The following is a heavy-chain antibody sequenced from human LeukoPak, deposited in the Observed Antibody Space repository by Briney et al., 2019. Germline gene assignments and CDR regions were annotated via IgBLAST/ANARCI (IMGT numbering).Heavy chain of an antibody. D-gene: IGHD3-10*01. V-gene: IGHV3-23*01. CDR2: ITGSGGST. J-gene: IGHJ4*02. CDR3: ARVYYYSSGSRWGDYFDY. Sequence: PGGSLRLSCAASGFTFSNYGLSWVRQAPGKGLEWVSGITGSGGSTYYADSVKGRFTISRDNSKNTLYLQMNSLRAEDTAVYYCARVYYYSSGSRWGDYFDYWGQGTLVTVSS. CDR1: GFTFSNYG.